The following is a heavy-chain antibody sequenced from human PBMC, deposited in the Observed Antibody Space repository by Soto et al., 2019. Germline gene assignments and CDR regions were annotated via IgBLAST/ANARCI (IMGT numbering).Heavy chain of an antibody. CDR3: AKDRSFYYYHSSCYPNY. CDR1: GFTFSSFG. J-gene: IGHJ4*02. V-gene: IGHV3-30*18. Sequence: LRLSRAASGFTFSSFGMHLVRQARGKGLEWVAVISYDGSNKYYADSVKGRFTISRDNSKNTLYLQMNSLRAEDTAVYYCAKDRSFYYYHSSCYPNYWGQGTLVTVSS. CDR2: ISYDGSNK. D-gene: IGHD3-22*01.